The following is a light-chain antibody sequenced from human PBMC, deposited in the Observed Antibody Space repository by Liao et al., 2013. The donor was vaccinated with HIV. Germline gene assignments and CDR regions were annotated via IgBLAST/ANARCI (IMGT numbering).Light chain of an antibody. J-gene: IGLJ1*01. V-gene: IGLV3-1*01. CDR3: QAWDGDTAV. Sequence: SLELTQPPSVSVSAGQTATITCSGDKLGQKYVFWYQQKAGHSPVEVIYEDSKRPSGVPERFSGSNSDNRATLTVTGTQAVDEAAYFCQAWDGDTAVFGPGTRITVL. CDR1: KLGQKY. CDR2: EDS.